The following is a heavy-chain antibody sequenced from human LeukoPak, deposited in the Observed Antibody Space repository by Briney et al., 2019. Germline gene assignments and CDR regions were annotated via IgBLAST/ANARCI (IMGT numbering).Heavy chain of an antibody. CDR1: GFTFNSYG. CDR3: AKEPHPRFGELFY. J-gene: IGHJ4*02. V-gene: IGHV3-23*01. D-gene: IGHD3-10*01. Sequence: AGSLRLSCAASGFTFNSYGMSWVGQGPGKGLEWVLVLSVSGGSTYYADSVKGRFTISRDNSKNTLYLQMNSLRAEDTAVYYCAKEPHPRFGELFYWGQGTLVTVSS. CDR2: LSVSGGST.